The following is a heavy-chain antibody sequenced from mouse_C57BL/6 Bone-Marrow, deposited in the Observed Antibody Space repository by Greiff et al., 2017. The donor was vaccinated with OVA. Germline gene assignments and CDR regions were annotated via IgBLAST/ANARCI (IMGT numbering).Heavy chain of an antibody. CDR1: GFSLTSYG. D-gene: IGHD4-1*01. CDR2: IWRGGST. J-gene: IGHJ3*01. Sequence: VKVVESGPGLVQPSQSLSITCTASGFSLTSYGVHWVRQSPGKGLEWLGVIWRGGSTDYNAAFMSRLSITKDNSKSQVFFKMNSLQADDTAIYYCAKGLGRFAYWGQGTLVTVSA. V-gene: IGHV2-5*01. CDR3: AKGLGRFAY.